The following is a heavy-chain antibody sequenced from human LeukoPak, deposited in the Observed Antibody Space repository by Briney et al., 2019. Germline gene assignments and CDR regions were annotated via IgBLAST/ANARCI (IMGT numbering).Heavy chain of an antibody. Sequence: PGRSLRLSCAASGFTFTSYGMHWVRLAPGKGLEWVAVISYDGSNKYFADSVKGRFTISRDNSKNTLYLQMNSLRAEDTAVYYCARAREPDYSNPHYWGQGTLVTVSS. D-gene: IGHD4-11*01. V-gene: IGHV3-30*03. CDR2: ISYDGSNK. CDR1: GFTFTSYG. J-gene: IGHJ4*02. CDR3: ARAREPDYSNPHY.